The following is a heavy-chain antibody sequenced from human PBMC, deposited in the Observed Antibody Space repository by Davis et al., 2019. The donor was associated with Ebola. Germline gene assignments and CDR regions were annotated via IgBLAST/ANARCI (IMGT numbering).Heavy chain of an antibody. CDR2: ISYDGSNK. CDR1: GFTFSSYG. J-gene: IGHJ6*02. V-gene: IGHV3-30*18. D-gene: IGHD3-3*01. CDR3: AKAPQVPYYDFWSGYYPYYYGMDV. Sequence: GESLKISCAASGFTFSSYGMHWVRQAPGKGLEWVAVISYDGSNKYYADSVKGRFTISRDNSKNSLYLQMNSLRTEDTALYYCAKAPQVPYYDFWSGYYPYYYGMDVWGQGTTVTVSS.